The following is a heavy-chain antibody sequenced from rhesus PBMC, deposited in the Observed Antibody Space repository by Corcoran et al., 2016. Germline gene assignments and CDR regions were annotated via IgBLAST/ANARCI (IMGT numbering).Heavy chain of an antibody. J-gene: IGHJ6*01. V-gene: IGHV3S5*01. CDR1: GFTFSSYG. CDR2: ISNGGGST. Sequence: EVQLVESGGGLVQPGGSLRLSCAASGFTFSSYGMSWVRQAPGKGLEWVLYISNGGGSTYYAESVESRFTMSRDNSKNTLSLQMNSLRSEDTAVYYCAKNTVLGIMYGLDSWGQGVVVTVSS. CDR3: AKNTVLGIMYGLDS. D-gene: IGHD2-21*01.